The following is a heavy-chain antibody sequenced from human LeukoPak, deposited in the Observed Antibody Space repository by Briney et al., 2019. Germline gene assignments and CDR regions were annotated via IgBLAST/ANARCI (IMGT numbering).Heavy chain of an antibody. V-gene: IGHV1-69*13. D-gene: IGHD3-22*01. CDR3: ARGSIRDYHDSSGYLRNYYYYYYMDV. Sequence: SVKVSCKASGGTFSSYAISWVRQAPGQGLEWMGGIIPIFGTANYAQKFQGRVTITADESTSTAYMELSSLRSEDTAVYYCARGSIRDYHDSSGYLRNYYYYYYMDVWGKGTTVTISS. J-gene: IGHJ6*03. CDR2: IIPIFGTA. CDR1: GGTFSSYA.